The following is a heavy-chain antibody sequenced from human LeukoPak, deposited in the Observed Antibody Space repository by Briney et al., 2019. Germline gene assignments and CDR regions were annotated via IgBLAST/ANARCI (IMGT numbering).Heavy chain of an antibody. CDR2: IYYSGST. CDR1: GGSISSGGYS. V-gene: IGHV4-31*03. D-gene: IGHD5-12*01. J-gene: IGHJ4*02. Sequence: SETLSLTCTVSGGSISSGGYSWSWIRQHPGKGLEWIGYIYYSGSTYYNPSLKSRVTISVDTSKNQFSLKLSSVTAADTAVYYCARDGSGYTLWGQGTLVTVSS. CDR3: ARDGSGYTL.